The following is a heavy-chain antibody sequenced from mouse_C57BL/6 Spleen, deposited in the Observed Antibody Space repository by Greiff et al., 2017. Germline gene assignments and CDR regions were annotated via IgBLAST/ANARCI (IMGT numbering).Heavy chain of an antibody. CDR1: GYTFTDYY. D-gene: IGHD3-2*02. V-gene: IGHV1-75*01. CDR2: IFPGSGST. Sequence: QVQLQQSGPELVKPGASVKISCKASGYTFTDYYINWVKQRPGQGLEWIGWIFPGSGSTYYNEKFKGKATLTVDKSSSTAYMLLSSLTSEDSAVYFCASTAQARGLYYAMDYWGQGTSVTVSS. J-gene: IGHJ4*01. CDR3: ASTAQARGLYYAMDY.